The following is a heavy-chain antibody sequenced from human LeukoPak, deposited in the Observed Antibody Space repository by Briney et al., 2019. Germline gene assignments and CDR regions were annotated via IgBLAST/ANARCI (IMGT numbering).Heavy chain of an antibody. CDR3: VRLGDSSGYYDY. J-gene: IGHJ4*02. CDR2: IKPDGSGK. Sequence: GGSLRLSCAASGFTFSPYRMSWVRQAPGKGLEWVASIKPDGSGKYYVDSVKGRFTISRDNAKNALYLQLNSLRAEDTSVYFCVRLGDSSGYYDYWGQGTLVTVSS. D-gene: IGHD3-22*01. CDR1: GFTFSPYR. V-gene: IGHV3-7*01.